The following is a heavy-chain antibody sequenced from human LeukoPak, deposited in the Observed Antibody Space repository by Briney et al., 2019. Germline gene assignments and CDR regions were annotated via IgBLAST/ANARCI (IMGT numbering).Heavy chain of an antibody. D-gene: IGHD6-6*01. Sequence: SVKVSCKASGGTFSSYAISWVRQAPGQGLEWMGGIIPIFGTANYAQKFQGRVTITTDESTSTAYMELSSLRSEDTAVYYCARDFSSSSGFDYWGQGTLVTVSA. V-gene: IGHV1-69*05. J-gene: IGHJ4*02. CDR1: GGTFSSYA. CDR3: ARDFSSSSGFDY. CDR2: IIPIFGTA.